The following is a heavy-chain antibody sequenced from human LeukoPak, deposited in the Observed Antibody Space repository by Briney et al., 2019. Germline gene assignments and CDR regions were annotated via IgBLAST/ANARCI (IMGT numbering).Heavy chain of an antibody. V-gene: IGHV4-34*01. CDR1: GGSFSGYY. J-gene: IGHJ3*02. CDR3: ARGYAFDI. CDR2: INHSGST. Sequence: MPSETLSLTCAVYGGSFSGYYWSWIRQPPGKGLEWIGEINHSGSTNYNPSLKSRVTISVDTSKNQFSLKLSSVTAADTAVYYCARGYAFDIWGQGTMVTVSS.